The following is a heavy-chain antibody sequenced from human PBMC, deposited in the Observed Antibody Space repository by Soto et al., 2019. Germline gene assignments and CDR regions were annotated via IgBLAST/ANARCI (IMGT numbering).Heavy chain of an antibody. Sequence: KVSCKAAGGTFSSYAISWVRQAPGQGLEWMGGIIPIFGTANYAQKFQGRVTITADESTSTAYMELSSLRSEDTAVYYCAREVREEQWLVSYYFDYWGQGTLVTVSS. V-gene: IGHV1-69*01. CDR3: AREVREEQWLVSYYFDY. J-gene: IGHJ4*02. D-gene: IGHD6-19*01. CDR2: IIPIFGTA. CDR1: GGTFSSYA.